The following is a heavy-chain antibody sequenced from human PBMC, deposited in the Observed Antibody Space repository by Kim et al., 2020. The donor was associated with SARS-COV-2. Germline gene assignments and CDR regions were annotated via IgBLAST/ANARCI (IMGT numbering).Heavy chain of an antibody. Sequence: ASVKVSCKASGYTFTSYGISWVRQAPGQGPEWMAWISAYNGNTNYAQKFKGRVTMTTDISTRTAYMELRSLRSDDTAVYYFARDGPDYGDYVNFDYWGQGTLVTVSS. J-gene: IGHJ4*02. V-gene: IGHV1-18*04. CDR3: ARDGPDYGDYVNFDY. CDR2: ISAYNGNT. CDR1: GYTFTSYG. D-gene: IGHD4-17*01.